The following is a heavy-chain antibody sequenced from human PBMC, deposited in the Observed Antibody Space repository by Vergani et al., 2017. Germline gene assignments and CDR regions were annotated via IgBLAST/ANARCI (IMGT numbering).Heavy chain of an antibody. CDR3: ARVFLSYGYFIGFDY. D-gene: IGHD5-18*01. Sequence: QVQLVQSGAEVKKPGASVKVSCKASGYTFTSYAMHWVRQAPGQRLEWMGWINAGNGNTKYSQKFQGRVTITRDTSASTAYMELSSLRSEDTALYYCARVFLSYGYFIGFDYWGQGTLVTVSS. J-gene: IGHJ4*02. CDR1: GYTFTSYA. CDR2: INAGNGNT. V-gene: IGHV1-3*01.